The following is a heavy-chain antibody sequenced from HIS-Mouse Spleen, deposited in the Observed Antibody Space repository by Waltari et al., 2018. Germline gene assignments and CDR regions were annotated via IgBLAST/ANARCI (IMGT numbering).Heavy chain of an antibody. CDR1: GGPISSSSYY. V-gene: IGHV4-39*07. D-gene: IGHD1-26*01. CDR3: ARDRELYFDY. Sequence: QLQLQESGPGLVKPSETLSLTCTVSGGPISSSSYYWGWIRQPPGKGLEWIGSIYYSGSTYYNPSLKSRVTISVDTSKNQFSLKLSSVTAADTAVYYCARDRELYFDYWGQGKLVTVSS. CDR2: IYYSGST. J-gene: IGHJ4*02.